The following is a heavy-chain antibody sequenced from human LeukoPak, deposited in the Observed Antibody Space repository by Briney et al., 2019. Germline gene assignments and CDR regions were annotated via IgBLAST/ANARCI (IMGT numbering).Heavy chain of an antibody. J-gene: IGHJ4*02. V-gene: IGHV1-69*06. CDR3: AREGGYSNGWNFDY. Sequence: GASVKVSCKASGYTFTGYYMNWVRQAPGQGLEWMGGIIPIFGTANYAQKFQGRVTITADKFTSTAYMELSSLRSEDTAVYYCAREGGYSNGWNFDYWGQGTLVTVSS. CDR1: GYTFTGYY. CDR2: IIPIFGTA. D-gene: IGHD2-15*01.